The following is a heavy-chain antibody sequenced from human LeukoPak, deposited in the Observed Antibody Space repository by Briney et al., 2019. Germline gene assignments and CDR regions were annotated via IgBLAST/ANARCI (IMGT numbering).Heavy chain of an antibody. Sequence: GASVKVSCKASGYTFSNFDINWVRQATGQGPEWMGWMNPESGNTGYVQKFQGRVTMTRDRSKSTAYMELISLRFEDTAIYYCTGAIRHQLLSDYWGQGTLVTVSS. CDR2: MNPESGNT. D-gene: IGHD2-2*01. CDR1: GYTFSNFD. CDR3: TGAIRHQLLSDY. V-gene: IGHV1-8*01. J-gene: IGHJ4*02.